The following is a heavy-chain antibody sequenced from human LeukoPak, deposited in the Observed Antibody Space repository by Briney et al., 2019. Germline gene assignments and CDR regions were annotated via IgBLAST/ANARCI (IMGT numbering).Heavy chain of an antibody. J-gene: IGHJ3*02. V-gene: IGHV3-30-3*02. Sequence: GGSLRLSCAASGFTFSSYAMHWVRQAPGKGLEWVAVISYDGSNKYYADSVKGRFTISRDNSKNTLYLQMNSLRAEDTAVYYCAKPDYYDSSGYPTDAFDIWGQGTMVTVSS. D-gene: IGHD3-22*01. CDR1: GFTFSSYA. CDR3: AKPDYYDSSGYPTDAFDI. CDR2: ISYDGSNK.